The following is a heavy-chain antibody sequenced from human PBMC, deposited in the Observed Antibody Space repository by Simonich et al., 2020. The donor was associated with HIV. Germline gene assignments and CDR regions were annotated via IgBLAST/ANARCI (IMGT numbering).Heavy chain of an antibody. J-gene: IGHJ4*02. V-gene: IGHV3-7*01. CDR2: KNQDGGDK. CDR3: ARARAALDMIFDY. CDR1: GFTFSSHW. Sequence: EVQLVESGGGLVQPGGSLRLSCAASGFTFSSHWMNWVRRAPGKGLGGVANKNQDGGDKRYVDSVKGRFTISRDNAQSSLYLQMNSLRAEDTAVYYCARARAALDMIFDYWGQGTLVTVSS. D-gene: IGHD3-16*01.